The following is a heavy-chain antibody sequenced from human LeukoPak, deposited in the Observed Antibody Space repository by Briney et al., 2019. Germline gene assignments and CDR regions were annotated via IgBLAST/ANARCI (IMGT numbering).Heavy chain of an antibody. CDR2: ISGSGGST. V-gene: IGHV3-23*01. CDR1: GFTFSSYA. Sequence: GGSLRLSCAASGFTFSSYAMSWVRQAPGKGLEWVSAISGSGGSTYYADSVKGRFTISRDNSKNTLYLQMNSLRAEDTAVYYCAKGAPSSGWYPYYFDYWGQGTLVTVSS. D-gene: IGHD6-19*01. J-gene: IGHJ4*02. CDR3: AKGAPSSGWYPYYFDY.